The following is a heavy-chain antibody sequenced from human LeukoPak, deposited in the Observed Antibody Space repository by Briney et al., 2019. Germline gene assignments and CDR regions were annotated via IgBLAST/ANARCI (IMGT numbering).Heavy chain of an antibody. D-gene: IGHD1-26*01. V-gene: IGHV3-74*01. CDR2: LTSYGRST. CDR3: ARDLLWNSGSYLRHPNGPPFDY. CDR1: GFTFSSYW. J-gene: IGHJ4*02. Sequence: GGSLRLSCAASGFTFSSYWMHWVRQAPGKGLVWVSRLTSYGRSTSYADSVKGRFTISRDNAKNTLYLQMNSLSAEDTAVYYCARDLLWNSGSYLRHPNGPPFDYWGQGTLVTVSS.